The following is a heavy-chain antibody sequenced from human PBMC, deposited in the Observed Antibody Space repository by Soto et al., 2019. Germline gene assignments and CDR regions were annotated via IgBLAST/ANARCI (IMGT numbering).Heavy chain of an antibody. V-gene: IGHV3-30-3*01. Sequence: SLRLSCAASGFTFSSYAMHWVRQAPGKGLEWVAVISYDGSNKYYADPVKGRFTISRDNSKNTLSLQMNSLTAEDTAVYFCAKRRGAGGHFDYWGQGALVTVSS. J-gene: IGHJ4*02. CDR1: GFTFSSYA. CDR3: AKRRGAGGHFDY. D-gene: IGHD2-15*01. CDR2: ISYDGSNK.